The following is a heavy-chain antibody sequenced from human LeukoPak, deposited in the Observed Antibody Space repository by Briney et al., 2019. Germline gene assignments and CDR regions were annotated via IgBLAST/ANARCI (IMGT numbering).Heavy chain of an antibody. CDR2: IYYSGNT. Sequence: SETLSLTCTVSGGSIRRYYWNWIRQPPGKGLEWIGCIYYSGNTNYNPSLKSRVTISVDTSKNQFSLKLSSVTAADTAVHYCATDNSYGSGSYYTWGQGTLVTVSS. V-gene: IGHV4-59*01. D-gene: IGHD3-10*01. CDR1: GGSIRRYY. J-gene: IGHJ4*02. CDR3: ATDNSYGSGSYYT.